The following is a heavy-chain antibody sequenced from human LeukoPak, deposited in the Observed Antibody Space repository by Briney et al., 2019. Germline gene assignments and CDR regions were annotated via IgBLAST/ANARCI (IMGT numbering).Heavy chain of an antibody. CDR3: ARTDSSGYSAKYYFDY. D-gene: IGHD3-22*01. CDR2: IIPIFGTA. J-gene: IGHJ4*02. Sequence: SVTVSCKASGGTFSSYAISWVRQAPGQGLEWMGGIIPIFGTANYAQKFQGRVAITADESTSTAYMELSSLRSEDTAVYYCARTDSSGYSAKYYFDYWGQGTLVTVSS. V-gene: IGHV1-69*13. CDR1: GGTFSSYA.